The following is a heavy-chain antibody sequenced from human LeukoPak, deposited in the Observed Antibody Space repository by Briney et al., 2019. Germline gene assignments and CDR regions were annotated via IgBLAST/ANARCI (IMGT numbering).Heavy chain of an antibody. CDR3: TRAPPGMTMMTDY. CDR2: ISAYNGNT. Sequence: ASVKVSCKASGYTFINYGINWVRQAPGQGLEWMGWISAYNGNTNYAQSLQGRVTMTTDTSTSVAYMELRSLTSDDTAVYYCTRAPPGMTMMTDYWGQGTLVTVSS. D-gene: IGHD3-22*01. CDR1: GYTFINYG. V-gene: IGHV1-18*01. J-gene: IGHJ4*02.